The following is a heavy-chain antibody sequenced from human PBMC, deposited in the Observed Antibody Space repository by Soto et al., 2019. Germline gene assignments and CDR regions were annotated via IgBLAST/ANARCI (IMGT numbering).Heavy chain of an antibody. CDR3: RRCNSGYGNFYY. J-gene: IGHJ4*02. CDR2: IKGDGSER. D-gene: IGHD5-12*01. V-gene: IGHV3-74*01. Sequence: QRPSCAASGFTFSSYWMHWVRQAPGKGLVWVSRIKGDGSERNYAGSVKGRITIVRDNAKNTLYLQLNSLRAEDTAVYCCRRCNSGYGNFYYWGQGSRVTVSS. CDR1: GFTFSSYW.